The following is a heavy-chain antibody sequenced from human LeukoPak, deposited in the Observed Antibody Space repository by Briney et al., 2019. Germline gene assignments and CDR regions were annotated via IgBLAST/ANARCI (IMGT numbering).Heavy chain of an antibody. CDR1: GHSISSCYY. Sequence: SETLSLTCVVSGHSISSCYYWGWIRQPPGKGLEWIGSIYHSGSTYYNPSLKSRVTISMYTTKNQFSLKLNSVTAADTAVYYCATDRWNGWGTSRPYFDHWGQGILVTVSS. CDR3: ATDRWNGWGTSRPYFDH. D-gene: IGHD4-23*01. CDR2: IYHSGST. V-gene: IGHV4-38-2*02. J-gene: IGHJ4*02.